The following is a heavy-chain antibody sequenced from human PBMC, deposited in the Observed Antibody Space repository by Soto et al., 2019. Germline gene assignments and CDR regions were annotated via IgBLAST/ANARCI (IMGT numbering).Heavy chain of an antibody. Sequence: QIQLVQSGAEVKKPGASVKVSCQASGYIFTSYGISWVRQAPGQGLEWMGWVTAYNGNTNYAQKLQGRVTMTADTSTTTAYKELRSLRSDDTAAYYCARGGVGATFHWFDPWGQGSLVIVSS. V-gene: IGHV1-18*01. CDR1: GYIFTSYG. CDR2: VTAYNGNT. CDR3: ARGGVGATFHWFDP. D-gene: IGHD1-26*01. J-gene: IGHJ5*02.